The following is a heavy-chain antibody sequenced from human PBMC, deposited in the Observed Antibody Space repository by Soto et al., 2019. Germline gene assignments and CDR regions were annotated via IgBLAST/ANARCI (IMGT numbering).Heavy chain of an antibody. J-gene: IGHJ4*02. CDR1: GFTFSSYA. D-gene: IGHD3-22*01. CDR2: ISGSGGST. V-gene: IGHV3-23*01. CDR3: AKEGPNYYDSSGYWGFDY. Sequence: GGSLRLSCAASGFTFSSYAMSWVRQAPGKGLEWVSAISGSGGSTYYADSVKGRFTISRDNSKNTLYLQMNSLRAEDTAVYYCAKEGPNYYDSSGYWGFDYWGQGTLVTVSS.